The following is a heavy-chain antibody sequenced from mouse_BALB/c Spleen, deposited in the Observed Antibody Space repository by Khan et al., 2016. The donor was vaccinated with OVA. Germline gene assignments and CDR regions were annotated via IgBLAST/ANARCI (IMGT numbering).Heavy chain of an antibody. CDR3: ARDGYSPLFAY. Sequence: EVQLVESGAELVRPGALVKLSCKASGFNIKDYYMHWVKQRPEQGLVWIGRIDPENGDTIYDPKFQGKASITSDTSSNTAYLQLSSLTSEDTAVYYCARDGYSPLFAYWGQGTLVTVSA. J-gene: IGHJ3*01. V-gene: IGHV14-1*02. CDR2: IDPENGDT. D-gene: IGHD2-3*01. CDR1: GFNIKDYY.